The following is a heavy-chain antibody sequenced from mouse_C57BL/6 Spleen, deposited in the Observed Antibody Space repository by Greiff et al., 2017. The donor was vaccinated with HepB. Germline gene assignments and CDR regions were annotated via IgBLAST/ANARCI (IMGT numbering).Heavy chain of an antibody. Sequence: VQLQQSGAELARPGASVKLSCKASGYTFTSYGISWVKRRTGQGLEWIGEIYPRSGNNYYNEKFKGKPTLTADKSSSTAYMELRSLTSEDSAVYFCATIYDDYDDGFAYCGQGTLVTVSA. V-gene: IGHV1-81*01. CDR1: GYTFTSYG. D-gene: IGHD2-4*01. CDR3: ATIYDDYDDGFAY. CDR2: IYPRSGNN. J-gene: IGHJ3*01.